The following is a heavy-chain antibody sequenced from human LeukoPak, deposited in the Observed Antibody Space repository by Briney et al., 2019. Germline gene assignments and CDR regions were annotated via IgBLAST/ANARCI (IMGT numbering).Heavy chain of an antibody. D-gene: IGHD2-15*01. V-gene: IGHV3-33*01. J-gene: IGHJ6*03. CDR1: GFTFSSYG. CDR2: IWYDGSNK. CDR3: ARSPAKELLYYYYYYMDV. Sequence: PGGSLRLSCAASGFTFSSYGMHWVRKAPGKGLEWVAVIWYDGSNKYYADSVKGRFTISRDNSKNTLYLQMNSLRAEDTAVYYCARSPAKELLYYYYYYMDVWGKGTTVTVSS.